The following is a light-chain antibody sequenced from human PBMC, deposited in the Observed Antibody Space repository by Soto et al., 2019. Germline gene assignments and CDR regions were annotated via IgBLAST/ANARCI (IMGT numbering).Light chain of an antibody. CDR2: EGS. CDR1: SSDVGSYNL. J-gene: IGLJ2*01. Sequence: QSALTQPASVSGSPGQSITISCTGTSSDVGSYNLVSWYQQNPDKAPKLMIYEGSKRPSGVSNRFSGSKSGNTASLTISGLQAEDEADYYCCSYAGSSTPVVFGGGTKLTVL. CDR3: CSYAGSSTPVV. V-gene: IGLV2-23*01.